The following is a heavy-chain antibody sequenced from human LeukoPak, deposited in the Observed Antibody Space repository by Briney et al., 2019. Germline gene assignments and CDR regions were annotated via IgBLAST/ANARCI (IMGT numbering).Heavy chain of an antibody. CDR3: ARGVEATYSSSWYGNY. CDR2: IIPIFGTA. V-gene: IGHV1-69*01. J-gene: IGHJ4*02. D-gene: IGHD6-13*01. Sequence: SVKVSCEASGGTFSSYAISWVRQAPGQGLEWMGGIIPIFGTANYAQKFQGRVTITADESTSTAYMELSSLRSEDTAVYYCARGVEATYSSSWYGNYWGQGTLVTVSS. CDR1: GGTFSSYA.